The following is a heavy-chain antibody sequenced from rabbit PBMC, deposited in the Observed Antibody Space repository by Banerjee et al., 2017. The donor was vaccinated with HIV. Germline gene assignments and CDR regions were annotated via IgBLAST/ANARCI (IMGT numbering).Heavy chain of an antibody. Sequence: QSLEESGGDLVKPEGSLTLTCTASGFSFSSSYYMCWVRQAPGKGLEWIGCIYGGSSGSTYYATWAKGRFTISKTSSTTVTLQMTSLTAADTATYFCARASSGYYYFSLWGPGTLVTVS. V-gene: IGHV1S40*01. CDR2: IYGGSSGST. J-gene: IGHJ4*01. D-gene: IGHD1-1*01. CDR1: GFSFSSSYY. CDR3: ARASSGYYYFSL.